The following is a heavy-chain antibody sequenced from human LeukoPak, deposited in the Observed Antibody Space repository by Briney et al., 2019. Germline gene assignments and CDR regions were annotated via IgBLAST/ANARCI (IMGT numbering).Heavy chain of an antibody. CDR1: GYTFTGYY. V-gene: IGHV1-2*06. D-gene: IGHD6-6*01. CDR3: ARDPEGSSDAFDI. Sequence: ASVKVSCKASGYTFTGYYMHWVRQAPGQGLEWMGRINPNSGGTNYAQKFQGRVTMTRDTSISTAYMELSRLRSDDTAVYCCARDPEGSSDAFDIWGQGTMVTVSP. J-gene: IGHJ3*02. CDR2: INPNSGGT.